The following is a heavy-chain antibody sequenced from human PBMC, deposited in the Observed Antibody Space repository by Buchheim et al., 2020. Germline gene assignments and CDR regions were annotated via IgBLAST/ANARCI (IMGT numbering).Heavy chain of an antibody. Sequence: EVQLVESGGGLVQPGGSLRLSCAASGFTFSNYWMTWVRQAPGKGLEWVANIKEDESEKYYVDSVKGRFTVSRDNAENSLYLQMNSLRAEDTAVYYCARDGIAVAGIPENFDYWGQGTL. V-gene: IGHV3-7*01. CDR3: ARDGIAVAGIPENFDY. CDR2: IKEDESEK. CDR1: GFTFSNYW. D-gene: IGHD6-19*01. J-gene: IGHJ4*02.